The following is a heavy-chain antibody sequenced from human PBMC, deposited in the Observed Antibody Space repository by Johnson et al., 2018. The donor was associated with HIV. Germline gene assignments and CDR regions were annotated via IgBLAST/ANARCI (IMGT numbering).Heavy chain of an antibody. CDR3: ATDHAEGCGPRTSARPCNAFDI. Sequence: QVQLVESGGGLVQPGGSLRLSCAASGFTVSSNYMSWVRQAPGKGLEWLSFISSSGDIIRYADSVKGRFTISRDNAKNSLILQMNSLRDEDTAVYYCATDHAEGCGPRTSARPCNAFDIWGQGTMVTVSS. J-gene: IGHJ3*02. CDR1: GFTVSSNY. CDR2: ISSSGDII. V-gene: IGHV3-11*04. D-gene: IGHD1-1*01.